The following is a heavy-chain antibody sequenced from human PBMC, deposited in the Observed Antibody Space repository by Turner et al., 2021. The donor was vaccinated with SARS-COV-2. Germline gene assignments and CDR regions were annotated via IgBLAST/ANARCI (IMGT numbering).Heavy chain of an antibody. Sequence: EVQLVETGGGLIEPGGSLRLSCASSGFTVSSNYMSWVRQAPGKGLEWVSVIYSGGSTYYADSVKGRFTISRDNSKNTLYLQMNSLRAEDTAVYYCARGPHPRGFDYWGQGTLVTVSS. CDR1: GFTVSSNY. D-gene: IGHD3-10*01. V-gene: IGHV3-53*02. CDR2: IYSGGST. J-gene: IGHJ4*02. CDR3: ARGPHPRGFDY.